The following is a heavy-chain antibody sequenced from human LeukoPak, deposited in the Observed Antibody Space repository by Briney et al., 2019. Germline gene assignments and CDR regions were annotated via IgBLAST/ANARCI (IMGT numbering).Heavy chain of an antibody. CDR2: FDPEDGET. CDR1: GYTLTGLS. CDR3: ATDIPGPYSGSYYVFHYFDY. Sequence: ASVKVSCKVSGYTLTGLSMHWVRQAPGKGLEWMGGFDPEDGETIYAQKFQGRVTMTEDTSTDTAYMELSSLRSEDTAVYYCATDIPGPYSGSYYVFHYFDYWGQGTLVTVSS. D-gene: IGHD1-26*01. J-gene: IGHJ4*02. V-gene: IGHV1-24*01.